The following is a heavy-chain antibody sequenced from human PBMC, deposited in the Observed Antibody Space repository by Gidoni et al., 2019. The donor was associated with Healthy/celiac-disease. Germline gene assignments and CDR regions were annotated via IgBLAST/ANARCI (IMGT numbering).Heavy chain of an antibody. V-gene: IGHV4-39*07. CDR3: ASGVAGLFDY. CDR1: GGSINSSSYY. D-gene: IGHD2-8*01. CDR2: IYYSGST. Sequence: QLQLQESGPGLVKPSETLSLTCTGSGGSINSSSYYWGWIRQPPGKGLEWIGSIYYSGSTYYNPSLKSRVTISVDTSKNQFSLKLSSVTAADTAVYYCASGVAGLFDYWGQGTLVTVSS. J-gene: IGHJ4*02.